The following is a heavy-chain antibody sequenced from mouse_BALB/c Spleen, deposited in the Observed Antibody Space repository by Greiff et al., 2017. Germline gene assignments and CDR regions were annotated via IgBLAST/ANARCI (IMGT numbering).Heavy chain of an antibody. CDR3: TRRGYYAMDY. J-gene: IGHJ4*01. V-gene: IGHV1-15*01. Sequence: QVQLQQSGAELVRPGASVTLSCQASGYTFTDYEMHWVKQTPVHGLEWIGAIDPETGGTAYNQKFKGKATLTADKSSSTAYMELRSLTSEDSAVFYCTRRGYYAMDYWGQGTSVTVSS. CDR1: GYTFTDYE. CDR2: IDPETGGT.